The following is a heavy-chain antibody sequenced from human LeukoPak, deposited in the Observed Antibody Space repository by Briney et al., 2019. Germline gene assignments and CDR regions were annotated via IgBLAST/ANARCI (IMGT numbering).Heavy chain of an antibody. J-gene: IGHJ4*02. V-gene: IGHV3-30*03. D-gene: IGHD2-21*02. Sequence: GRSLRLSCAASGFTFSSYGMHWVRQAPGKGLEWVAVISYDGSNKYYADSVKGRFTISRDNSKNTLYLQMNSLRAEDTAVYYCTTDDLACGGDCPDFDCWGQGTLVTVSS. CDR2: ISYDGSNK. CDR3: TTDDLACGGDCPDFDC. CDR1: GFTFSSYG.